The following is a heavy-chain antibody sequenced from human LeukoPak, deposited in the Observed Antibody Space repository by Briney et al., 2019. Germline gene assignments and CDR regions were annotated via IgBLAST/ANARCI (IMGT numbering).Heavy chain of an antibody. D-gene: IGHD6-19*01. CDR2: INPNSGDT. J-gene: IGHJ4*02. Sequence: GASVKVSCKASGYIFTDYYIHWVRQAPGQGLEWMGWINPNSGDTHYAQKFQGRVTMTRDTSISTAYMELNRLKSDDTAVYYCASGPSLAGGRGWPTHYYWGQGTLVTVSS. CDR3: ASGPSLAGGRGWPTHYY. CDR1: GYIFTDYY. V-gene: IGHV1-2*02.